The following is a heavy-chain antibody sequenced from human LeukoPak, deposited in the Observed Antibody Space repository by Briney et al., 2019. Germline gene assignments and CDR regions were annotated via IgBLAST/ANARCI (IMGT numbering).Heavy chain of an antibody. CDR3: ARGSSYITIFGVVIMHYYMDV. D-gene: IGHD3-3*01. CDR1: GGSLSFYY. J-gene: IGHJ6*03. V-gene: IGHV4-34*01. CDR2: IYYSGST. Sequence: SETLSLTCGVSGGSLSFYYWSWIRQPPGKGLEWIGSIYYSGSTYYNPSLKSRVTISVDTSKNQFSLKLSSVTAADTAVYYCARGSSYITIFGVVIMHYYMDVWGKGTTVTVSS.